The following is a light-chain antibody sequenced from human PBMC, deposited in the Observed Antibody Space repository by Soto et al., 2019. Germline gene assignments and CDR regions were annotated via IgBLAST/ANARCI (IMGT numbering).Light chain of an antibody. CDR1: QSVSSN. Sequence: EIVMTQSPDTLSVSPGERATLSCRASQSVSSNLAWYQQKPGQAPRLLIYGASTRFSGSGSGTEFTLTISSLQSEDFAVYYCQQYNNWPWTFGQGTKVDIK. V-gene: IGKV3-15*01. J-gene: IGKJ1*01. CDR3: QQYNNWPWT. CDR2: GAS.